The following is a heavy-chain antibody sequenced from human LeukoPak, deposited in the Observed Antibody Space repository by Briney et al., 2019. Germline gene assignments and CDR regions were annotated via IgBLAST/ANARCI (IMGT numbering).Heavy chain of an antibody. CDR1: GFTVSSNY. Sequence: GGSLRLSCAASGFTVSSNYMSWVRQAPGKGLEWVSVIYSVGSTYYADSVKGRFTISRDNSKNTLYLQMNSLRAEDTAVYYCARQLWFRELVIDYWGQGTLVTVSS. CDR3: ARQLWFRELVIDY. D-gene: IGHD3-10*01. J-gene: IGHJ4*02. V-gene: IGHV3-53*01. CDR2: IYSVGST.